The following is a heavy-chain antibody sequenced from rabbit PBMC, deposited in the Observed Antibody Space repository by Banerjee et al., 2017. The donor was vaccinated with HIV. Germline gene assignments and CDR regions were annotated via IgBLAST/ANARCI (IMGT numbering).Heavy chain of an antibody. D-gene: IGHD6-1*01. Sequence: QVQLEESGGDLVKPEGSLTLTCTASGFSFSSGYYMCWVRQAPGKGLEWIACIYAGNSVGTYYASWAKGRFTISKTSSTTVTLQMTSLTAADTATYFCARAWGYYLYYYNAYVPDAFDPRGQGTLVTVS. J-gene: IGHJ2*01. CDR3: ARAWGYYLYYYNAYVPDAFDP. V-gene: IGHV1S45*01. CDR2: IYAGNSVGT. CDR1: GFSFSSGYY.